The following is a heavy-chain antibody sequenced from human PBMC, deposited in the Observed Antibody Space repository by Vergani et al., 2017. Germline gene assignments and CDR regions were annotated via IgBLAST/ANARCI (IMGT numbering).Heavy chain of an antibody. J-gene: IGHJ4*02. CDR3: AKDVLGNSSDLDS. CDR2: IGRSGFNT. CDR1: GFPFSSYA. Sequence: HLLESGGGLVQPGGPLRLPCAASGFPFSSYALTWVRQAPGKGLEWVLTIGRSGFNTYYADPVKGRFTVSRDNSKNTLFLQMNSLRAGDTAVYYCAKDVLGNSSDLDSWGPGTLVTVSS. V-gene: IGHV3-23*01. D-gene: IGHD3-22*01.